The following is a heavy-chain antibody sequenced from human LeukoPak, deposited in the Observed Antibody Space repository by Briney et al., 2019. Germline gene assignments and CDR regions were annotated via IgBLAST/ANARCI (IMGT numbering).Heavy chain of an antibody. J-gene: IGHJ3*01. V-gene: IGHV4-39*01. CDR3: ARHDGSSWYYAFDV. CDR1: GGSINSSSYY. CDR2: IYYSGST. Sequence: SETLSLTCTVSGGSINSSSYYWGWIRQPPGKGLEWIGSIYYSGSTYYNPSLKSRVTISVDTSKNQFSLKLSSVTAADTAVYYCARHDGSSWYYAFDVWGQGTMVTVSS. D-gene: IGHD6-13*01.